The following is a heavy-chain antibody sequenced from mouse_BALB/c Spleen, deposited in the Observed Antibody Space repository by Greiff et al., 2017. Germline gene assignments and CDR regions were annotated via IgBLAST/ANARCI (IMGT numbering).Heavy chain of an antibody. J-gene: IGHJ4*01. CDR2: ISDGGSYT. CDR1: GFTFSDYY. CDR3: ARDVNYAMDY. V-gene: IGHV5-4*02. Sequence: EVQLVESGGGLVKPGGSLKLSCAASGFTFSDYYMYWVRQTPEKRLEWVATISDGGSYTYYPDSVKGRFTISRDNAKNNLYLQMSSLKSEDTAMYYCARDVNYAMDYWGQGTSVTVSS.